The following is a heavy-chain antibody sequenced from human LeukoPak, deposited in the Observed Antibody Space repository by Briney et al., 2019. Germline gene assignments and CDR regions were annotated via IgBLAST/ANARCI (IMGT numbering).Heavy chain of an antibody. CDR3: ARGGYYGSGSLDYYYYMDV. J-gene: IGHJ6*03. D-gene: IGHD3-10*01. CDR2: MNPNSGGT. Sequence: ASVKVSCKASGYTFTSYDINWVRQATGQGLEWMGWMNPNSGGTNYAQKFQGRVTMTRDTSTSTVYMELSSLRSEDTAVYYCARGGYYGSGSLDYYYYMDVWGKGTTVTISS. CDR1: GYTFTSYD. V-gene: IGHV1-8*01.